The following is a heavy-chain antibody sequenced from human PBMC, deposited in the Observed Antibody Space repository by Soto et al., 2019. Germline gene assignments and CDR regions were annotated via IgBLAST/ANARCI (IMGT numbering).Heavy chain of an antibody. D-gene: IGHD3-9*01. CDR2: ISGIGGST. CDR1: GFTFRSSA. Sequence: GSLRLSGAASGFTFRSSAMSWVRQGPGKGLEWVSAISGIGGSTYYADSVKGRFNISRDNSKNTLYLQMNSLRAEDTAVYYSAKVRGYYDILTGYYIRSFDYWGQGTLVTVSS. J-gene: IGHJ4*02. V-gene: IGHV3-23*01. CDR3: AKVRGYYDILTGYYIRSFDY.